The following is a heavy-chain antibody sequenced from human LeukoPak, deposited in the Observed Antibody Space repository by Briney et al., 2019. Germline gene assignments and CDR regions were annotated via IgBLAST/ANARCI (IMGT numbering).Heavy chain of an antibody. Sequence: ASVKVSCKASGYTFTGYYMHWVRQAPGQGLEWMGWINPNSGGTNYAQKFQGWVTMTRDTSISTAYMELSRLRSDDTAVYYCARGLDYYYYGMDVWGQGTTVTVSS. CDR2: INPNSGGT. J-gene: IGHJ6*02. CDR1: GYTFTGYY. V-gene: IGHV1-2*04. CDR3: ARGLDYYYYGMDV.